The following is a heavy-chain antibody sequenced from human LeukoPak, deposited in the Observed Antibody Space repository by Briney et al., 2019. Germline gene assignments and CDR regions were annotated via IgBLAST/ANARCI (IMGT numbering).Heavy chain of an antibody. J-gene: IGHJ4*02. Sequence: ASVKVSXKASGYTFTGYYIHWVRQAPGQGLDWVGLVNPNNGDTRYAQKFQGRVTMTRHTSGSTAYMELSKLTPDDTAVYYCARDSRVPNGDYWGQGTLVTVSS. D-gene: IGHD3-10*01. CDR1: GYTFTGYY. CDR2: VNPNNGDT. CDR3: ARDSRVPNGDY. V-gene: IGHV1-2*02.